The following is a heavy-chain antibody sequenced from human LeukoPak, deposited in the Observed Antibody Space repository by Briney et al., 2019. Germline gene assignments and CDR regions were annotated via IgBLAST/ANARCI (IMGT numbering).Heavy chain of an antibody. D-gene: IGHD3-9*01. CDR1: GFTFSSYE. Sequence: PGGSLRLSCAASGFTFSSYEMNWVRQAPGKGLEWVSYISSSGSTIYYADSVKGRFTISRDNAKSSLYLQMNSLRAEDTAVYYCARGRVIPYFDYWGQGTLVTVSS. J-gene: IGHJ4*02. CDR2: ISSSGSTI. CDR3: ARGRVIPYFDY. V-gene: IGHV3-48*03.